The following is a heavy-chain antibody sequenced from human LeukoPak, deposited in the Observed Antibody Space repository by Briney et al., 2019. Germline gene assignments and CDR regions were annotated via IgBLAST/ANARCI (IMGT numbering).Heavy chain of an antibody. D-gene: IGHD3-16*02. CDR3: ARNSQYDYIWGSYREYFDY. V-gene: IGHV3-30*03. J-gene: IGHJ4*02. Sequence: PGGSLRLSCAASGFTFSSYSMNWVRQAPGKGLEWVAVISYDGSNKYYADSVKGRFTISRDNSKNTLYLQMNSLRAEDTAVYYCARNSQYDYIWGSYREYFDYWGQGTLVTVSS. CDR1: GFTFSSYS. CDR2: ISYDGSNK.